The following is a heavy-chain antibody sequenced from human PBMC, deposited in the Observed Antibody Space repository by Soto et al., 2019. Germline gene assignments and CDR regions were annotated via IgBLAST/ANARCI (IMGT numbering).Heavy chain of an antibody. V-gene: IGHV4-61*01. CDR2: IYYSGST. Sequence: SSETLSLTCTVSGGSVSSGSYYWSWIRQPPGKGLEWIGYIYYSGSTNYNPSLKSRVTISVDTSKNQFSLKLSSVTAADTAVYYCARGVTYYDFWSGYPPQGNWFDPWGQGTLVTVSS. D-gene: IGHD3-3*01. CDR3: ARGVTYYDFWSGYPPQGNWFDP. CDR1: GGSVSSGSYY. J-gene: IGHJ5*02.